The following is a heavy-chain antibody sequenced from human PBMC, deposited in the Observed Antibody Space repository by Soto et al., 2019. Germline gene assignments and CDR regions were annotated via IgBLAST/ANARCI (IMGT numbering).Heavy chain of an antibody. J-gene: IGHJ6*03. V-gene: IGHV4-31*03. D-gene: IGHD3-10*01. CDR3: ARNYYGSGYYYYMDV. CDR1: GGSISSGGYY. CDR2: IYYSGST. Sequence: SETLSLTCTVSGGSISSGGYYWSWIRQHPGKGLEWIGYIYYSGSTYYNPPLKSRVTISVDTSKNQFSLKLSSVTAADTAVYYCARNYYGSGYYYYMDVWGKGTTVTVSS.